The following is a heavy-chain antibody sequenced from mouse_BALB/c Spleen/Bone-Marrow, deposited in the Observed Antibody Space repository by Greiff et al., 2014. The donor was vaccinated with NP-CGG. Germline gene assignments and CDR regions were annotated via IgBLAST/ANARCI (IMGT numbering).Heavy chain of an antibody. J-gene: IGHJ1*01. CDR3: ARGYYYGSTYGWYFDV. D-gene: IGHD1-1*01. V-gene: IGHV1-87*01. CDR1: AYTFTSYW. CDR2: IYPGDGDT. Sequence: VKLVESGAELARPGASVKLSCKASAYTFTSYWMQWVKQRPGQGLEWIGAIYPGDGDTRYTQKFKGKATLTADKSSSTAYMQLSSLASEDSAVYYCARGYYYGSTYGWYFDVWGAGTTVTVSS.